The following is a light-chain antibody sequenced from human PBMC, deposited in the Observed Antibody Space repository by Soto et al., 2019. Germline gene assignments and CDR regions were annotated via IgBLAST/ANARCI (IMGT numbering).Light chain of an antibody. V-gene: IGLV3-1*01. CDR1: KLWDKY. CDR3: QAWDSSTVV. Sequence: SYDLTQPPSVSGSPGQSASITCSGDKLWDKYACWYQQKPGQSPVLVISQNSKLPSGIPGRFSGSNSGNTATLTVRGTQALDEAVYYCQAWDSSTVVFGGGTKLTVL. CDR2: QNS. J-gene: IGLJ2*01.